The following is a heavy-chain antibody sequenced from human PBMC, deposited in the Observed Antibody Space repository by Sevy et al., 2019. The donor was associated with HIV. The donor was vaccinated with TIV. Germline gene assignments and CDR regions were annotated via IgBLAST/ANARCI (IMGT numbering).Heavy chain of an antibody. J-gene: IGHJ4*02. Sequence: GGSLRLSCAASGFTFSSYAMSWVRQAPGKGLEWVSVISGSGGNTYYADSVKGGFTISRDNSKNKLYLQMNSLGAEDTAVYYCAKRLAGPGPYFDHWGQGTLVTVSS. CDR3: AKRLAGPGPYFDH. CDR1: GFTFSSYA. CDR2: ISGSGGNT. V-gene: IGHV3-23*01.